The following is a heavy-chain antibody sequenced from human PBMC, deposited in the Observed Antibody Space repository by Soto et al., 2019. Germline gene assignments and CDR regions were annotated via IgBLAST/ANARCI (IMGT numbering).Heavy chain of an antibody. J-gene: IGHJ6*02. CDR2: ISSSSSTI. CDR3: ARDNHRKGQLLLFKLHYYGMDV. Sequence: GGSLRLSCAASGFTFSSYSMNWVRQAPGKGLEWVSYISSSSSTIYYADSVKGRFTISRDNAKNSLYLQMNSLRDEDTAVYYCARDNHRKGQLLLFKLHYYGMDVWGQGTTVTVSS. V-gene: IGHV3-48*02. D-gene: IGHD2-2*01. CDR1: GFTFSSYS.